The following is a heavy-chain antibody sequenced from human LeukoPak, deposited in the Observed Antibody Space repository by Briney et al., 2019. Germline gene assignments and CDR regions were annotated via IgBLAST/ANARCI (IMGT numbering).Heavy chain of an antibody. J-gene: IGHJ4*02. V-gene: IGHV6-1*01. Sequence: SQTLSLTSAISGDSVSSNSAAWNWIRQSPSRGLEWLGRTYYKSKWYNEYAVSVKSRISINPDTSKNHFSLQLNSVTPEDTAVYYCARSLGPGLDYWGQGTLVTVSS. D-gene: IGHD1-1*01. CDR1: GDSVSSNSAA. CDR2: TYYKSKWYN. CDR3: ARSLGPGLDY.